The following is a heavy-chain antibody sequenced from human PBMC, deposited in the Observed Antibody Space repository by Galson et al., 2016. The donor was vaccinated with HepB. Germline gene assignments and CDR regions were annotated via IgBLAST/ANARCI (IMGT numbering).Heavy chain of an antibody. Sequence: SCKASGGTFSFYVISWMRQAPGQGLEWMGGIIPFLGTSNYAQRFQGRVTITADKSTSTAYMELSGLRSGDTAVYYCAKSAGYYGSGYYYAMDVWGQGTTVTVSS. CDR1: GGTFSFYV. CDR2: IIPFLGTS. D-gene: IGHD3-10*01. V-gene: IGHV1-69*06. J-gene: IGHJ6*02. CDR3: AKSAGYYGSGYYYAMDV.